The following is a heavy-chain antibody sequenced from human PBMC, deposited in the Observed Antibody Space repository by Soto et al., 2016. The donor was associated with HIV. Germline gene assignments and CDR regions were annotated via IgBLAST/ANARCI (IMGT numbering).Heavy chain of an antibody. D-gene: IGHD3-22*01. Sequence: EVQLLESGGGLVQPGGSLRLSCAASGFTFSSYAMSWVRQAPGKGLEWVSAISGSGGSTYYADSVKGRFTVSRDNSKNTLYLQMNSLRAEDTAVYYCAKGDYYDSSGFIDYWGQGTLVTVSS. J-gene: IGHJ4*02. CDR2: ISGSGGST. CDR3: AKGDYYDSSGFIDY. V-gene: IGHV3-23*01. CDR1: GFTFSSYA.